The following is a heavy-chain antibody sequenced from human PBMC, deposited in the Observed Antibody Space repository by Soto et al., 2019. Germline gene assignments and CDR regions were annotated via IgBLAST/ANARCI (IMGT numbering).Heavy chain of an antibody. V-gene: IGHV1-69*02. CDR1: VEGISGDT. CDR3: ARFHYCDSSGYWPRAAFDI. CDR2: IIPILGIA. Sequence: NVSRKTSVEGISGDTGSWLRQKTRKGLEWMGRIIPILGIANYAQKFQGRVTITADKSTSTAYMELSSLRSEDTAVYYCARFHYCDSSGYWPRAAFDISGQGTMVTVSS. D-gene: IGHD3-22*01. J-gene: IGHJ3*02.